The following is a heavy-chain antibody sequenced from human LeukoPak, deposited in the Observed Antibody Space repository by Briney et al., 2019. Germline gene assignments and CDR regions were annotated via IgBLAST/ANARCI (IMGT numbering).Heavy chain of an antibody. CDR1: GFTFSSYD. CDR2: IGTAGDT. CDR3: ARVIGGSTSFYYYYMDV. Sequence: GGSLRLSCAASGFTFSSYDMHWVRQATGKGLEWVSAIGTAGDTYYPGSVKGRFTISRDNAKNSLYLQMNSLRAEDTAVYYCARVIGGSTSFYYYYMDVWGKGTTVTISS. V-gene: IGHV3-13*01. D-gene: IGHD2-2*01. J-gene: IGHJ6*03.